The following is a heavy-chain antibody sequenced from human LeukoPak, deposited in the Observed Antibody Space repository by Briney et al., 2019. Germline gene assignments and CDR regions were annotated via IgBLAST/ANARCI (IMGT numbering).Heavy chain of an antibody. D-gene: IGHD3-22*01. CDR1: GGSISSSSYY. J-gene: IGHJ4*02. Sequence: SETLSLTCTVSGGSISSSSYYWGWIRQPPGKGLEWIGYISYSGSTNYNPSLKSRVTISLDTSKNQFSLKLSSVTAADTAVYYCARVPSFYDSSGYFDYWGQGTLVTVSS. V-gene: IGHV4-61*05. CDR3: ARVPSFYDSSGYFDY. CDR2: ISYSGST.